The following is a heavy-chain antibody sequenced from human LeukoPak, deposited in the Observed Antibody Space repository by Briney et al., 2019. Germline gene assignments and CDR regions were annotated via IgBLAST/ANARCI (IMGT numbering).Heavy chain of an antibody. J-gene: IGHJ5*02. V-gene: IGHV5-51*01. Sequence: GESLKISCKGSGYSFTSYWIGWVRQMPGKGLEWMGIIYPGDSDTRYSPSFQGQVTISADKSISTAYLQWSSLKASDTAMYYCAGFGSSTSVYNPPCNWFDPWGRGTLVTVSS. CDR3: AGFGSSTSVYNPPCNWFDP. CDR1: GYSFTSYW. CDR2: IYPGDSDT. D-gene: IGHD2-2*02.